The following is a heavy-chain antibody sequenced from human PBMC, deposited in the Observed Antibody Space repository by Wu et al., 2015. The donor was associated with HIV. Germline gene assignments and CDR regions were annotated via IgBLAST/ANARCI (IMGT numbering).Heavy chain of an antibody. V-gene: IGHV1-46*01. CDR3: ARGLRDILTGYYGAFEY. CDR2: INPSGGNT. Sequence: QVQVVQSGAEVKRPGASVKVSCKASGYTFTTYYVHWVRQAPGQGLEWMGLINPSGGNTNYAQKFQDRITMTTDEPTTTAYMEVSSLTSEDTAVYYCARGLRDILTGYYGAFEYWGQGTLVTVSS. J-gene: IGHJ4*02. CDR1: GYTFTTYY. D-gene: IGHD3-9*01.